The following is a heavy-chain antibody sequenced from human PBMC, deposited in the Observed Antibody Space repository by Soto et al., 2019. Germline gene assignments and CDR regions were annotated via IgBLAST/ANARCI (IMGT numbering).Heavy chain of an antibody. V-gene: IGHV1-2*04. Sequence: ASVKVSCKASGYTFTGYYMHWVRQAPGQGLEWMGWINPNSGGTNYAQKFQGWVTMTRDTSISTAYMELSGLRSDDTAVYYCARWSAEGPYAFDIWGQGTMVTVSS. CDR1: GYTFTGYY. CDR2: INPNSGGT. CDR3: ARWSAEGPYAFDI. J-gene: IGHJ3*02.